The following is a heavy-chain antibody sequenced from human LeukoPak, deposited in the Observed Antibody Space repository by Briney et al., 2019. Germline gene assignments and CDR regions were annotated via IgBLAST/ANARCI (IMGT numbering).Heavy chain of an antibody. CDR2: IWYGGTNK. J-gene: IGHJ4*02. Sequence: GRSLRLSCAASGFTFNSFAMHWVRQAPGKGLEWVAVIWYGGTNKYYADSVKGRFTISRDNSKNTVYLQMNSLRAEDSAVYYCARPYGDYYFDYWGQGTLVTVSS. D-gene: IGHD4-17*01. V-gene: IGHV3-33*01. CDR1: GFTFNSFA. CDR3: ARPYGDYYFDY.